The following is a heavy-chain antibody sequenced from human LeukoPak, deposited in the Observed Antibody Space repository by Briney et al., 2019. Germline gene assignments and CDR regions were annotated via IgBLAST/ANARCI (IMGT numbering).Heavy chain of an antibody. CDR3: ARGGLAAWFDP. J-gene: IGHJ5*02. V-gene: IGHV1-8*03. CDR1: VYTFTIYD. D-gene: IGHD6-19*01. Sequence: ASVKVSSKASVYTFTIYDINWVRQATGQGLEWMGWRNPNSGNTGYAQKFQGRVTITRNTSRSTAYMELSSLRSEDTAVYYCARGGLAAWFDPWGQGTLVTVSS. CDR2: RNPNSGNT.